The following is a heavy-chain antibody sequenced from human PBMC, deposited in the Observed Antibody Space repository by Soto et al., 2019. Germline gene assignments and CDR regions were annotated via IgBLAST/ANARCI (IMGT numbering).Heavy chain of an antibody. CDR2: TYYSGST. D-gene: IGHD2-8*01. V-gene: IGHV4-39*01. CDR3: ARHPQKRIVLMVYAIGAFDI. CDR1: GGSISSSSYY. J-gene: IGHJ3*02. Sequence: QLQLQESGPGLVKPSETLSLTCTVSGGSISSSSYYWGWIRQPPGKGLEWIGSTYYSGSTYYNPSLKSRVTISVDTSKNQFSLKLRSVTAADTAVYYCARHPQKRIVLMVYAIGAFDIWGQGTMVTVSS.